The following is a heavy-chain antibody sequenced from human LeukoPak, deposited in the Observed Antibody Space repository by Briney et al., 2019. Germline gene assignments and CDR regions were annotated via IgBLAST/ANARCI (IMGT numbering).Heavy chain of an antibody. CDR1: GFTFSSYA. CDR2: ISYDGSNK. V-gene: IGHV3-30*04. Sequence: GGSLRLSCAASGFTFSSYAMHWVRQAPGKGLEWVAVISYDGSNKYYADSVKGRFTISRDNSKNTLYPQMNSLRAEDTAVYYCARDRVWGSYRSIDYWGQGTLVTVSS. D-gene: IGHD3-16*02. J-gene: IGHJ4*02. CDR3: ARDRVWGSYRSIDY.